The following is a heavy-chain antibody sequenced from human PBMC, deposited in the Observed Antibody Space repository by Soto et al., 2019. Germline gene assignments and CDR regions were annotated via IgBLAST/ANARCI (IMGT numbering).Heavy chain of an antibody. V-gene: IGHV3-33*01. CDR2: IWYDGSNK. J-gene: IGHJ5*02. Sequence: GGSLRLSWAASGFTISSYGMHWVRQAPGKGLEWVAVIWYDGSNKYYADSVKGRFTISRDNSKNTLYLQMNSLRAEDTAVYYCAREPTAYYDFWSGFWFDPWGQGTLVTVSS. D-gene: IGHD3-3*01. CDR3: AREPTAYYDFWSGFWFDP. CDR1: GFTISSYG.